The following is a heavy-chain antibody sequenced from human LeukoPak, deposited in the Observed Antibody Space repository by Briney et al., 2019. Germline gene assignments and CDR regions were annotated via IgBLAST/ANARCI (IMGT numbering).Heavy chain of an antibody. CDR3: ARDRRGIAVAGTDY. CDR2: ISSSSSYI. D-gene: IGHD6-19*01. CDR1: GVTFSSYS. V-gene: IGHV3-21*01. J-gene: IGHJ4*02. Sequence: GGSLRLSCAVSGVTFSSYSMNWVRQAPGKGLEWISSISSSSSYIYYADSVKGRFTISRDNAKNSLYLQMNSLRAEDTAVYYCARDRRGIAVAGTDYWGQGTLVTVSS.